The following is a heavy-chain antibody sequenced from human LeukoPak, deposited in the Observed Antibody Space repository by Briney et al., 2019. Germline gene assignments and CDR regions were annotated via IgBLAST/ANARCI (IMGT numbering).Heavy chain of an antibody. CDR1: GGTFSSYA. CDR2: IIPIFGTA. Sequence: GASVKVSCKASGGTFSSYAISWVRQAPGQGLEWMGGIIPIFGTANYAQKFQGRVTITADESTSTAYMELSSLRSEDTAVYYCARDNDLRDPPHFDYWGQGTLVTVSS. J-gene: IGHJ4*02. CDR3: ARDNDLRDPPHFDY. D-gene: IGHD3/OR15-3a*01. V-gene: IGHV1-69*01.